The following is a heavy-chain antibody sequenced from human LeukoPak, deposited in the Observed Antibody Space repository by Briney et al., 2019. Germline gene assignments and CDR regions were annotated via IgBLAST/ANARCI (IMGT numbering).Heavy chain of an antibody. J-gene: IGHJ3*01. CDR1: GFSFTDYH. V-gene: IGHV3-72*01. Sequence: GGSLTLSCAASGFSFTDYHVDWARQAPGKGLEWVGCTRKKAQSFAVVYAASVKGRLSLSRDDSQKSLHLQMDSLETDDTAVYFCVRAPYLDAGGISLDAFDVWGQGTMVTVSS. CDR2: TRKKAQSFAV. D-gene: IGHD2/OR15-2a*01. CDR3: VRAPYLDAGGISLDAFDV.